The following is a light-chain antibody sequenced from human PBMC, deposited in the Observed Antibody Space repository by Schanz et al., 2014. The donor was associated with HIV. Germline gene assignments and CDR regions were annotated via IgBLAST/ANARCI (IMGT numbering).Light chain of an antibody. CDR1: QSVSSSS. CDR2: GAS. J-gene: IGKJ1*01. CDR3: QQYDSPPWT. V-gene: IGKV3-20*01. Sequence: EIVLTQSPGSLSLSPGGRATLSCRASQSVSSSSLAWYQQKPGQAPRLLIFGASNRATGIPDRFSGSESGTDFTLTISRVEAEDYAVYYCQQYDSPPWTFGQGTKVEVK.